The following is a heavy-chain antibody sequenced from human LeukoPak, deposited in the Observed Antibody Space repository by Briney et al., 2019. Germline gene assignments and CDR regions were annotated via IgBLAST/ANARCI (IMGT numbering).Heavy chain of an antibody. V-gene: IGHV3-33*01. CDR3: ARDKRIAARMFDY. Sequence: GGSLRLSCAASGFTFSSYGMHWVRQAPGKGLEWVAVIWYDGSNKYYADSVKGRFTISRDNSKNTLYLQMNSLRAEDTAVYYRARDKRIAARMFDYWGQGTLVTLSS. J-gene: IGHJ4*02. CDR1: GFTFSSYG. D-gene: IGHD6-6*01. CDR2: IWYDGSNK.